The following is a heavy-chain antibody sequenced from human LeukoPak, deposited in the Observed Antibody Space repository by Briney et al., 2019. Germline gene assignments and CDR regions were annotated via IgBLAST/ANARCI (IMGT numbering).Heavy chain of an antibody. D-gene: IGHD1-20*01. CDR3: ARVGQSITGKYYYYYMDV. V-gene: IGHV1-2*02. CDR1: GYTFTSYY. CDR2: INPNSGGT. J-gene: IGHJ6*03. Sequence: ASVKVSCKASGYTFTSYYMHWVRQAPGQGLEWMGWINPNSGGTNYAQKFQGRVTMTRDTSISTAYMELSRLRSDDTAVYYCARVGQSITGKYYYYYMDVWGKGTTVTVSS.